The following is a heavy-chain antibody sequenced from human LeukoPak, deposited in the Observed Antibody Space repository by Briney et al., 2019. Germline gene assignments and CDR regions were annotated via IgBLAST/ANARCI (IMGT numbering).Heavy chain of an antibody. CDR2: INPNSGGT. CDR3: ARFRIFYDSSGYNDAFDI. V-gene: IGHV1-2*02. Sequence: ASVKVSCKASGYTFTSHGISWVRQAPGQGLEWMGWINPNSGGTNYAQKFQGRVTMTRDTSISTAYMELSRLRSDDTAVYYCARFRIFYDSSGYNDAFDIWGQGTMVTVSS. J-gene: IGHJ3*02. D-gene: IGHD3-22*01. CDR1: GYTFTSHG.